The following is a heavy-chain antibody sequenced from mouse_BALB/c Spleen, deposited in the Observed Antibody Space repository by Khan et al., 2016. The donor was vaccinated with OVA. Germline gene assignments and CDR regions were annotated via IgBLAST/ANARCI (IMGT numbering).Heavy chain of an antibody. CDR2: IAPGSGST. J-gene: IGHJ4*01. CDR3: ARSNYDGSCRYAMDY. V-gene: IGHV1S41*01. D-gene: IGHD1-1*01. CDR1: GYTFTSYW. Sequence: DLVMPGAAVTLSCKASGYTFTSYWVNWIKQRPGQGLEWIGRIAPGSGSTSYTDMFKGKATLTVDASSSSAYIQLSSLSSEDSAVYFCARSNYDGSCRYAMDYWGQGTSVTVSS.